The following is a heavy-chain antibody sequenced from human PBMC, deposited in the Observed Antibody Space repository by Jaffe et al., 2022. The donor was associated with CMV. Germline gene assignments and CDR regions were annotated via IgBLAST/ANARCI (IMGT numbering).Heavy chain of an antibody. CDR3: ARIMHGHLPGHYYDSSGYYYSRVLDY. D-gene: IGHD3-22*01. J-gene: IGHJ4*02. Sequence: QVTLKESGPVLVKPTETLTLTCTVSGFSLSNARMGVSWIRQPPGKALEWLAHIFSNDEKSYSTSLKSRLTISKDTSKSQVVLTMTNMDPVDTATYYCARIMHGHLPGHYYDSSGYYYSRVLDYWGQGTLVTVSS. V-gene: IGHV2-26*01. CDR1: GFSLSNARMG. CDR2: IFSNDEK.